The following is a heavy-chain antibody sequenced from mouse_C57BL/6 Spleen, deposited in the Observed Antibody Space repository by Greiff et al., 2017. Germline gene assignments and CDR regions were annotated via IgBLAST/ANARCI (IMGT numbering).Heavy chain of an antibody. V-gene: IGHV5-17*01. Sequence: EVKVVESGGGLVKPGGSLQLSCAASGFTFSDYGMHWVRQAPEKGLAWVAYISSGSSTIYYADTVKGRFTISRDNAKNTLFLQMTSLRSEDTAMYYCASVLDSSDPDFDYWGQGTTLTVSS. CDR2: ISSGSSTI. CDR3: ASVLDSSDPDFDY. J-gene: IGHJ2*01. D-gene: IGHD3-2*02. CDR1: GFTFSDYG.